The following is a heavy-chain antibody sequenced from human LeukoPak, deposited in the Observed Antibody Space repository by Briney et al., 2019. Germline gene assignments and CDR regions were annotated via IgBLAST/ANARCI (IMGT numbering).Heavy chain of an antibody. D-gene: IGHD1-26*01. Sequence: PGGSLRLSCVASGFSFRNYAILWVRQAPARGLEYVSVINTDGRITYYADSVKGRFTISRDNSKNTVYLQMGSLRGEDMAVYYCTSDGGSFCAFDYWGQGALVTVSS. CDR3: TSDGGSFCAFDY. V-gene: IGHV3-64*02. CDR2: INTDGRIT. CDR1: GFSFRNYA. J-gene: IGHJ4*02.